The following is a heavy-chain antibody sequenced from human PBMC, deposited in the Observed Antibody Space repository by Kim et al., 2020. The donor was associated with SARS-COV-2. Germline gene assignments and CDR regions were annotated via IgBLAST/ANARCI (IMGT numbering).Heavy chain of an antibody. J-gene: IGHJ6*01. CDR1: GGSISSSSYY. CDR3: ASRTHYPLLGLYYYGM. CDR2: IYYNGST. Sequence: SETLSLTCIVSGGSISSSSYYWGWIRQPPGKGLEWIGNIYYNGSTYYNPSLKSRVTISVDTSKNQFSLKLSSVTAADTAVYYCASRTHYPLLGLYYYGM. D-gene: IGHD2-15*01. V-gene: IGHV4-39*01.